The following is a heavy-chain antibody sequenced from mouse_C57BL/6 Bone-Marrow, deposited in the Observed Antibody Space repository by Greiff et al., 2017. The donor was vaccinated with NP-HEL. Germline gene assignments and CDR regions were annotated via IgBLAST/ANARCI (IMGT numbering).Heavy chain of an antibody. CDR2: INPNYGTT. Sequence: EVKLQESGPELVKPGASVKISCKASGYSFTDYNMNWVKQSHGKSLEWIGVINPNYGTTSYNQKFKGKATLTVDQSSSTAYMQLNSLTSEDSAVYYCARRGQLGPYYAMDYWGQGTSVTVSS. CDR1: GYSFTDYN. J-gene: IGHJ4*01. D-gene: IGHD4-1*01. V-gene: IGHV1-39*01. CDR3: ARRGQLGPYYAMDY.